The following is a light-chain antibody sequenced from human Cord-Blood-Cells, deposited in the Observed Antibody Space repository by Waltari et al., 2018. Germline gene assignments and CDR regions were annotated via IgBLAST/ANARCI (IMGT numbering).Light chain of an antibody. CDR1: SSDVGSYNL. CDR3: CSYAGSSTLV. Sequence: QSALTQPASVSGSPGQSITISCTGTSSDVGSYNLVSWYQQHPGKAPKHMIYEGSKRPSGVSNRFADAKAGNTASLTIAGLQAEDEADYYCCSYAGSSTLVFGGGTKLTVL. V-gene: IGLV2-23*01. CDR2: EGS. J-gene: IGLJ3*02.